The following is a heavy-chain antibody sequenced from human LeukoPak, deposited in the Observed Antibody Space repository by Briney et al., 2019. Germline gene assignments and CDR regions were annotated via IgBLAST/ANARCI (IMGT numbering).Heavy chain of an antibody. Sequence: SETPSLTCAVYGGSFRGYYWSWIRQPPGKGLEWIGEINFGGSINYTPSLKSRVTISVDTSKNQFSLKLSSVTAADTAVYYCARGRSSYGYNFDYWGQGTLVTVSS. D-gene: IGHD5-18*01. V-gene: IGHV4-34*01. CDR3: ARGRSSYGYNFDY. J-gene: IGHJ4*02. CDR2: INFGGSI. CDR1: GGSFRGYY.